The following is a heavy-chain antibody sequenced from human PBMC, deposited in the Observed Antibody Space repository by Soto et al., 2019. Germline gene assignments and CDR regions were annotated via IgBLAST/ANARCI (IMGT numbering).Heavy chain of an antibody. CDR2: IYYSGST. D-gene: IGHD6-13*01. V-gene: IGHV4-61*01. CDR1: GGSVSSGSYY. CDR3: ARGGIAAAFRYFGY. J-gene: IGHJ4*02. Sequence: PSETLSLTCTVSGGSVSSGSYYWSWIRQPPGKGLEWIGYIYYSGSTNYNPSLKSRVTISVDTSKNQFSLKLSSVTAADTAVYYCARGGIAAAFRYFGYWGQGTLVTVSS.